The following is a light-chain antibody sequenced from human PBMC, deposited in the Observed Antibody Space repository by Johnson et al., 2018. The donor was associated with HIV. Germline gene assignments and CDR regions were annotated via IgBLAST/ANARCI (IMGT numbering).Light chain of an antibody. CDR1: SSNIGNNY. J-gene: IGLJ1*01. CDR3: GTWDTRLSVLYV. Sequence: QPVLTQPPSVSAAPGQKVTISCSGSSSNIGNNYVSWYQQLPGTAPKLLIYDNNKRPSGIPDRFSGSKSGTSATLGITGLQTGDEADYYCGTWDTRLSVLYVFGSGTKVTGL. CDR2: DNN. V-gene: IGLV1-51*01.